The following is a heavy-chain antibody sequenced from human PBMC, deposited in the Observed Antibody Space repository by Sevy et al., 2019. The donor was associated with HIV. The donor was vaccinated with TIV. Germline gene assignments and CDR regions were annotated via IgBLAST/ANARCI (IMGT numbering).Heavy chain of an antibody. J-gene: IGHJ4*02. CDR3: XXXXXXXXXPKPPDF. CDR1: GGSISSGGYC. Sequence: SETLSLTCAVSGGSISSGGYCWSWIRQPPGKGLEWIGYIYHTGSTYYNPSLKSRVTISLDRSKNQFSLNLNSVTAAXXXXXXXXXXXXXXXXPKPPDFWGQGTLVTVSS. CDR2: IYHTGST. V-gene: IGHV4-30-2*01.